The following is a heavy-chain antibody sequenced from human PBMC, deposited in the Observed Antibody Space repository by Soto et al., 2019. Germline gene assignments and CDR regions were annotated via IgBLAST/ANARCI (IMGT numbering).Heavy chain of an antibody. CDR1: GGSFSGFY. J-gene: IGHJ2*01. D-gene: IGHD2-15*01. V-gene: IGHV4-34*01. CDR3: VSKLGSCTGGSCNWDFDL. CDR2: INHSGST. Sequence: QVQLQQWGAGLLKPSETLSLTCAVYGGSFSGFYWSWIRQPPGKGLEWIGEINHSGSTNYNPSLKSRVTISAYTSKNQFSLQLSSVTAADTAVYFCVSKLGSCTGGSCNWDFDLCGRGTLVTVSS.